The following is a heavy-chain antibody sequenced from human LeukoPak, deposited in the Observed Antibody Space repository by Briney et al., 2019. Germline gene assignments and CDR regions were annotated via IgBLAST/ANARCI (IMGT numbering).Heavy chain of an antibody. J-gene: IGHJ3*02. D-gene: IGHD6-13*01. CDR1: GFIVSSNY. Sequence: PGGSLRLSCAASGFIVSSNYMSWVRQAPGKGLEWIGEINHSGSTNYNPSLKSRVTISVDTSKNQFSLKLSSVTAADTAVYYCAREGQLEIHGPHDAFDIWGQGTIVTVSS. CDR2: INHSGST. CDR3: AREGQLEIHGPHDAFDI. V-gene: IGHV4-34*01.